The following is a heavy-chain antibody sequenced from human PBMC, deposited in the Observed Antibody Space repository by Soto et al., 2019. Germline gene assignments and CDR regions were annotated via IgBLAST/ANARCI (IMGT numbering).Heavy chain of an antibody. CDR2: VRGDNGHT. CDR3: ARDLGYCRSGPCYREWFDP. V-gene: IGHV1-18*01. CDR1: GYTFTTHG. J-gene: IGHJ5*02. D-gene: IGHD2-2*01. Sequence: QVQLVQSGAEVKKPGASVKVSCKASGYTFTTHGISWVRQVPGQGLEWMGWVRGDNGHTNYAQSLQGRVTMTTDTYTTTAYMEPRSLSSDDTAVYYCARDLGYCRSGPCYREWFDPWGQGTLVTGSS.